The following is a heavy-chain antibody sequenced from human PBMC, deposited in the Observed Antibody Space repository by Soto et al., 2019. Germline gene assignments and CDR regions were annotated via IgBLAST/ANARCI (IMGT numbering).Heavy chain of an antibody. CDR3: STGYCSGGNCFIDY. D-gene: IGHD2-15*01. V-gene: IGHV3-15*01. CDR1: GFTFSNAW. CDR2: IKRKTDGATT. Sequence: GGSLRLSCVASGFTFSNAWMTWVRQAPGKGLEWVGRIKRKTDGATTDYGAPVKDRFTISRDDAKNTLYLQMNSLKTEDTAVYYCSTGYCSGGNCFIDYWGQGTLVTVSS. J-gene: IGHJ4*02.